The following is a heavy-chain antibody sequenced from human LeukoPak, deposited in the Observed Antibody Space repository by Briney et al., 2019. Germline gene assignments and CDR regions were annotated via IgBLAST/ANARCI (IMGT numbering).Heavy chain of an antibody. J-gene: IGHJ4*02. D-gene: IGHD4-17*01. CDR2: INNRGSST. CDR1: GFTFSSYT. CDR3: AKERQTGDYFTSDY. Sequence: GGSLRLSCAASGFTFSSYTMSWVRQDPGEGLEWLSAINNRGSSTYYAGSVKDRFTISRDNSENTLYLQMNSLTVDDTAVYFCAKERQTGDYFTSDYWGQGTLVTVSS. V-gene: IGHV3-23*01.